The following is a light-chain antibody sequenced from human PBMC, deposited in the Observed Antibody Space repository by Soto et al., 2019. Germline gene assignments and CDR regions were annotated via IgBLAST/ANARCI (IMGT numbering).Light chain of an antibody. CDR3: AAWDDSLNGLV. CDR2: STN. Sequence: QSVLTQPPSASGTPGQRVTISCSGSSSNIGSNIVNWYQQLPGTAPKLLIYSTNQRPSGVPDRFSGSKSGTSASLAISGLQSEDEADYYCAAWDDSLNGLVFGGGTKVTVL. CDR1: SSNIGSNI. V-gene: IGLV1-44*01. J-gene: IGLJ2*01.